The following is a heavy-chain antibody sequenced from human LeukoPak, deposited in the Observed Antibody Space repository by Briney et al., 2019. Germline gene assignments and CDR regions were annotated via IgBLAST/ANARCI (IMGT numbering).Heavy chain of an antibody. J-gene: IGHJ4*02. V-gene: IGHV1-46*02. D-gene: IGHD3-22*01. CDR1: GYTFNSYY. Sequence: ASVKVSCKASGYTFNSYYMHWVGQAPGQGLEWMGIINPCGGCTSSAQKFQGRATMTRDMSTSTVYMKLSSLRSEDTAVYYCARAGPYYSDSSGYLDYWGQGTLVTVSS. CDR3: ARAGPYYSDSSGYLDY. CDR2: INPCGGCT.